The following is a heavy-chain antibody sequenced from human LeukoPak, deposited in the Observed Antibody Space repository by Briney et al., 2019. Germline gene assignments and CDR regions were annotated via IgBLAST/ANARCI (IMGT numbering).Heavy chain of an antibody. CDR3: ARGVYGDYATDY. J-gene: IGHJ4*02. CDR2: IYYSGST. Sequence: SGTLSLTCTVSGGSISSYYWSWIRQPPGKGLEWIGYIYYSGSTNYNPSLKSRVTISVDTSKNQFSLKLSSVTAADTAVYYCARGVYGDYATDYWGQGTLVTVSS. D-gene: IGHD4-17*01. CDR1: GGSISSYY. V-gene: IGHV4-59*01.